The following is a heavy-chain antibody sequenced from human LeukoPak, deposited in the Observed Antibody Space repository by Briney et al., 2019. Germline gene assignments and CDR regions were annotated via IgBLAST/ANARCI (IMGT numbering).Heavy chain of an antibody. J-gene: IGHJ5*02. D-gene: IGHD2-2*01. V-gene: IGHV1-69*05. Sequence: SVKVSCKASGGTFSSYAISWVRQAPGQGLEWMGRIIPIFGTANYAQKFQGRVTITTDESTSTAYMELSSLRSEDTAVYYCAREAKGNIVVVPAAMRLDPWGQETLVTVSS. CDR1: GGTFSSYA. CDR3: AREAKGNIVVVPAAMRLDP. CDR2: IIPIFGTA.